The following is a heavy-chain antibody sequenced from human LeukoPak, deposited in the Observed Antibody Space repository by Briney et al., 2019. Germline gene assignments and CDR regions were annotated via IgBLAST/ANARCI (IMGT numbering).Heavy chain of an antibody. D-gene: IGHD3-3*01. CDR1: GGSISSSNW. J-gene: IGHJ3*02. V-gene: IGHV4-4*02. Sequence: SETLSLTCAVSGGSISSSNWWSWIRQPPGKGLEWIGEIYHSGSTNYNPSLKSRVTISVDKSKTQLSLKLSSVTAADTAVYYCARPITILGAFDIWGQGTMVTVSS. CDR3: ARPITILGAFDI. CDR2: IYHSGST.